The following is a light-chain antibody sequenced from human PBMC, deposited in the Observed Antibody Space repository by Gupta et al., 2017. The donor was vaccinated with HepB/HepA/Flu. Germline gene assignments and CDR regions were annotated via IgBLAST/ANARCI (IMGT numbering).Light chain of an antibody. CDR1: STDIGGYEY. CDR3: TSYSHTTHVV. V-gene: IGLV2-14*03. CDR2: EVS. J-gene: IGLJ2*01. Sequence: QSPLTPVASVSGSPGQSITIPCTATSTDIGGYEYVSWYQQHPGKAPKLLIYEVSRRPSGVSSRFSASKSGITASLTISGLQAEDEADYYCTSYSHTTHVVFGGGTKLTVL.